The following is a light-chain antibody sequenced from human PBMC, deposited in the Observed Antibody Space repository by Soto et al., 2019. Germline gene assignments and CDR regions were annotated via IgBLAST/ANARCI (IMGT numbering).Light chain of an antibody. J-gene: IGKJ1*01. CDR1: QSVSRSY. V-gene: IGKV3-20*01. Sequence: VVTKSAGAMSLYPGDRATISCSASQSVSRSYLGWSQQNPGHAPRLLMYGASIRAAGVPDRFSGSGSGTEFTLSLARLEPEDFSVYYSHLYETFGQGTKVDIK. CDR2: GAS. CDR3: HLYET.